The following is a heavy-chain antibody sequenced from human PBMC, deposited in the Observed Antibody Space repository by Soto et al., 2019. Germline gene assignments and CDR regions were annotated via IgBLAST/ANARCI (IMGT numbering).Heavy chain of an antibody. D-gene: IGHD6-13*01. CDR3: ARQTSSWYQNWFDP. CDR2: IYYSGST. Sequence: SETLSLTCTVSGGSISSSSDYWGWIRQPPGKGLEWIGSIYYSGSTYYNPSLKSRVAISVDTSKNHFSLKVTSVTAAETAVYFCARQTSSWYQNWFDPWGQGTPVTVSS. CDR1: GGSISSSSDY. V-gene: IGHV4-39*01. J-gene: IGHJ5*02.